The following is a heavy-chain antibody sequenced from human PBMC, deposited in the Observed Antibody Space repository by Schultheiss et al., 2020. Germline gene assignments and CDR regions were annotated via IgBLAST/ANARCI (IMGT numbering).Heavy chain of an antibody. D-gene: IGHD1/OR15-1a*01. Sequence: LRLSCTVSGGSISSGGYYWSWIRQHPGKGLEWIGYIYYSGSTYYNPSLKSRVTISVDTSKNQFSLKLSSVTAADTAVYYCASPSDIDPNRLDYWGQGTLVTVSS. CDR3: ASPSDIDPNRLDY. J-gene: IGHJ4*02. CDR1: GGSISSGGYY. V-gene: IGHV4-31*03. CDR2: IYYSGST.